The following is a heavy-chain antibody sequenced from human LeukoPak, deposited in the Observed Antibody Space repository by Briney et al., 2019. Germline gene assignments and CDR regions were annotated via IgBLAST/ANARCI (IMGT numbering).Heavy chain of an antibody. Sequence: GYPLKVSCKASGFTCTSSSTLGARQARVYLLVWLVRIAVGSGNTNYAVKSQGRVISTRDMSTSPAYMELSSRRSEDTALYYCAAVFGSGYYYYFDYWGQGTLVTVSS. J-gene: IGHJ4*02. CDR1: GFTCTSSS. V-gene: IGHV1-58*02. CDR3: AAVFGSGYYYYFDY. D-gene: IGHD3-22*01. CDR2: IAVGSGNT.